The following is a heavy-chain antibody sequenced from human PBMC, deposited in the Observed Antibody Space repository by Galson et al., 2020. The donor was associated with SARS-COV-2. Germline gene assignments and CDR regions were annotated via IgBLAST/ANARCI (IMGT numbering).Heavy chain of an antibody. CDR3: ASPYLAAASFFGAFDI. Sequence: GESLKISCAGSGFSFSDYEMNWVRHGPGKGLEWVSYISSSGTNIYYADSVKGRFTISRDNAKNSLYLQMTSLRAEDMAIYYCASPYLAAASFFGAFDIWGPGTMVTVSS. CDR1: GFSFSDYE. CDR2: ISSSGTNI. D-gene: IGHD6-13*01. V-gene: IGHV3-48*03. J-gene: IGHJ3*02.